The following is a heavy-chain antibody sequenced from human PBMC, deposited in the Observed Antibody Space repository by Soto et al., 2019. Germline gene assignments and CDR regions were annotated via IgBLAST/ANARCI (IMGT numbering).Heavy chain of an antibody. Sequence: GGSLRLSCAASGFTFSSYGMHWVRQAPGKGLEWVAVIWYDGSNKYYADSVKGRFTISRDNSKNTLYLQMNSLRAEDTAVYYCARAYTWYYYDSSGSPDYWGQGTLVTVS. V-gene: IGHV3-33*01. CDR2: IWYDGSNK. CDR3: ARAYTWYYYDSSGSPDY. J-gene: IGHJ4*02. CDR1: GFTFSSYG. D-gene: IGHD3-22*01.